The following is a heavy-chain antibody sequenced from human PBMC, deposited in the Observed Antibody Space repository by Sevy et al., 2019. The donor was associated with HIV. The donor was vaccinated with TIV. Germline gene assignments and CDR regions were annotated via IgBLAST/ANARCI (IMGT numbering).Heavy chain of an antibody. V-gene: IGHV3-33*01. CDR1: GFTFSSYG. Sequence: GGSLRLSCAASGFTFSSYGMHWVRQAPGKGLEWVAVILYDGSKKYYADSVKGRFTISRDNSKNTFYLQMSSLTSEDTAVYYCARGLAALPGYYYGMDVWGQGTAVTASS. D-gene: IGHD6-6*01. J-gene: IGHJ6*02. CDR2: ILYDGSKK. CDR3: ARGLAALPGYYYGMDV.